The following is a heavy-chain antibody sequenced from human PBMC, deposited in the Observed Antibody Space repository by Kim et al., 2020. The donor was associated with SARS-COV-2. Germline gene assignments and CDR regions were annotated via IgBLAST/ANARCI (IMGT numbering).Heavy chain of an antibody. CDR3: ARDLSSSGWYYRGYYYYGMDV. Sequence: GGSLRLSCAASGFTFSSYSMNWVRQAPGKGLEWVSSISSSSSYIYYADSVKGRFTISRDNAKNSLYLQMNSLRAEDTAVYYCARDLSSSGWYYRGYYYYGMDVWGQGTTVTVSS. CDR1: GFTFSSYS. CDR2: ISSSSSYI. V-gene: IGHV3-21*01. D-gene: IGHD6-19*01. J-gene: IGHJ6*02.